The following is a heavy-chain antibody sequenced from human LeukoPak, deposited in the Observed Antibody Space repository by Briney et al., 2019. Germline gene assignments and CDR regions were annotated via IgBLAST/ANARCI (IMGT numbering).Heavy chain of an antibody. V-gene: IGHV3-53*01. CDR3: ARGGYDIGNWFDP. D-gene: IGHD3-9*01. Sequence: PGGYLRLSCAASGFTVSRNYMSWVRQATGKGLEWVSDIYSGDSTYYADSVKGRFTISRDNSKNTLYLQMNSLRAEDTAVYYCARGGYDIGNWFDPWGQGTLVTVSS. CDR2: IYSGDST. J-gene: IGHJ5*02. CDR1: GFTVSRNY.